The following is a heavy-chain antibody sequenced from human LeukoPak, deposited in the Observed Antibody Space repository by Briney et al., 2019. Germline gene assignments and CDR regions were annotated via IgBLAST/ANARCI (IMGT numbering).Heavy chain of an antibody. Sequence: PGGSLRLSCAASGFTFSSYAMSWVRQAPGKGLEWVASLSSSGGSTYYADSVKGRFTISRVNSKNTLYLQMNSLRAEDTAVYYCAKDNAIAAASIDYWGQGTLVTVSS. CDR3: AKDNAIAAASIDY. D-gene: IGHD6-13*01. V-gene: IGHV3-23*01. CDR2: LSSSGGST. J-gene: IGHJ4*02. CDR1: GFTFSSYA.